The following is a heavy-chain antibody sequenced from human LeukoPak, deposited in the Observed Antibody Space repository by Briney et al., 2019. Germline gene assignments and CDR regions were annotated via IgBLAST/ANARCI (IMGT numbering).Heavy chain of an antibody. D-gene: IGHD2-8*01. CDR2: MNPNSGNT. Sequence: GSSVKVSCKASGGTFSSYAISWVRQATGQGLEWMGWMNPNSGNTGYAQKFQGRVTMTRNTSISTAYMELSSLRSEDTAVYYCARMGGRALGCTNGVCYRYYFDYWGQGTLVTVSS. CDR1: GGTFSSYA. CDR3: ARMGGRALGCTNGVCYRYYFDY. J-gene: IGHJ4*02. V-gene: IGHV1-8*02.